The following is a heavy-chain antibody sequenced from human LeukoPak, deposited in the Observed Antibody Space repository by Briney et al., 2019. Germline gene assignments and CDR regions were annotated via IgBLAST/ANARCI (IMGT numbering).Heavy chain of an antibody. D-gene: IGHD1-26*01. Sequence: ASVKVSCKASGYTFNNYDNNWVRQAAGQGVEGMGWMNPNRGDTVYAQKFQGRVTMTRDTSISTAYMELTSLTSDDTAIFYCARTGMGGNVWIDSWGQGTLVTVSS. V-gene: IGHV1-8*01. J-gene: IGHJ5*01. CDR2: MNPNRGDT. CDR3: ARTGMGGNVWIDS. CDR1: GYTFNNYD.